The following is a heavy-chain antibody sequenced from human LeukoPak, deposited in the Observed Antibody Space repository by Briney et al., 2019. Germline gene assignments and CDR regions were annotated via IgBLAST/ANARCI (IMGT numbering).Heavy chain of an antibody. D-gene: IGHD3/OR15-3a*01. Sequence: GGSLRLSCAASGFTFSSYWMYWVRQAPGKGLMWVSRCNSDGSGTTYVDSVKGRFTVSRDSAKNSLFLQMDSLRAEDTAVYYCARDGHFDFWGQGTLVTVSS. CDR3: ARDGHFDF. J-gene: IGHJ4*02. CDR1: GFTFSSYW. V-gene: IGHV3-74*01. CDR2: CNSDGSGT.